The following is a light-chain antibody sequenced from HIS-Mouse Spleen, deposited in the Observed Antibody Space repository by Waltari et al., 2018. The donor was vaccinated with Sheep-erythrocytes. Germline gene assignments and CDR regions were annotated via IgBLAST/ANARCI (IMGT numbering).Light chain of an antibody. Sequence: EIVLTQSPGTLSLSPGERATLSRRASQSVSSSYLAWYQQKPGQAPRLLIYGASSRATGIPDRCSGSASGTDFTLTISRLEPEDFAVYYGQQYGSSLRTFGQGTKVEIK. CDR1: QSVSSSY. CDR3: QQYGSSLRT. CDR2: GAS. J-gene: IGKJ1*01. V-gene: IGKV3-20*01.